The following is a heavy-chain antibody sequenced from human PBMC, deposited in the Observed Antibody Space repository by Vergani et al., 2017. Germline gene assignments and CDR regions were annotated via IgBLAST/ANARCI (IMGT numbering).Heavy chain of an antibody. J-gene: IGHJ5*02. D-gene: IGHD3-10*01. CDR1: GFTFSSYA. V-gene: IGHV3-30-3*01. Sequence: QVQLVESGGGVVQPGRSLRLSCAASGFTFSSYAMHWVRQAPGKGLEWVAVISYDGSNKYYADSVKGRFTISRDNSKNTLYLQMNSLRAEDTAVYYCARSTVGRRTMVRGVEDWFDPWGQGTLVTVSS. CDR2: ISYDGSNK. CDR3: ARSTVGRRTMVRGVEDWFDP.